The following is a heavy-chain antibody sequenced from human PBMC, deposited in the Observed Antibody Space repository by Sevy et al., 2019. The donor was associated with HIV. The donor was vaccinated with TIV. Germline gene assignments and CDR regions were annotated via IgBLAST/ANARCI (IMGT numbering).Heavy chain of an antibody. CDR2: FDPEDGET. Sequence: ASVKVSCKVSGYTLTELSMHWVRQAPRKGLEWMGGFDPEDGETIYAQKFQGRVTMTEDTSTDTAYMELSSLRSEDTAVYYCATDPLITMLGRFDYWGQGTLVTVSS. CDR1: GYTLTELS. D-gene: IGHD3-10*02. CDR3: ATDPLITMLGRFDY. V-gene: IGHV1-24*01. J-gene: IGHJ4*02.